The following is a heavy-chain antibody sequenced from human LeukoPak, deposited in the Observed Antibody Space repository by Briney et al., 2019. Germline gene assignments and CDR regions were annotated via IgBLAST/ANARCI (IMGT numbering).Heavy chain of an antibody. J-gene: IGHJ6*03. Sequence: ASVKVSYKVSGYTLTELSMHWVRQAPGKGLEWMGGFDPEDGETIYAQKFQGRVTMTRDTSTTTAYMELISLTSDDAAVYYCARAGGYCGSTSCYSGYYYYFMDVWGKGTTVTVSS. D-gene: IGHD2-2*01. CDR1: GYTLTELS. V-gene: IGHV1-24*01. CDR3: ARAGGYCGSTSCYSGYYYYFMDV. CDR2: FDPEDGET.